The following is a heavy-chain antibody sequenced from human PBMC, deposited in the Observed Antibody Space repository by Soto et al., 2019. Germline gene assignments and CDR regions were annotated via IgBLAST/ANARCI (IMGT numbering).Heavy chain of an antibody. CDR1: GFTFGNYA. J-gene: IGHJ4*02. V-gene: IGHV3-23*01. CDR2: IAASGATT. D-gene: IGHD6-19*01. CDR3: AKDRGGSGWRFDY. Sequence: GGSLRLSCAASGFTFGNYAMSWVRQAPGKGLEWVSAIAASGATTYYADSVKGRLTVSRDNSKNTLYLQMNSLRAEDTAVYYCAKDRGGSGWRFDYWGQGXLVTVSS.